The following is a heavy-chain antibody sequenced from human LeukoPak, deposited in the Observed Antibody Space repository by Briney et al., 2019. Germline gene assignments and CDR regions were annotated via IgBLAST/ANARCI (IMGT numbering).Heavy chain of an antibody. CDR2: ISPSSTRI. J-gene: IGHJ4*02. D-gene: IGHD6-6*01. CDR1: GFTFSSYN. V-gene: IGHV3-48*04. CDR3: ARLSSSFFDGY. Sequence: GGSLRLSCAASGFTFSSYNMNWVRQAPGKGLEWVSYISPSSTRIDYAASVRGRFTISRDNAKSSLYLQVNSLRAEDTAVYYCARLSSSFFDGYWGQGTLVTVSS.